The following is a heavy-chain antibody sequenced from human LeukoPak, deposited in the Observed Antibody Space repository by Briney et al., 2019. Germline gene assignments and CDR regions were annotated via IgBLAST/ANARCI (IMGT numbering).Heavy chain of an antibody. V-gene: IGHV4-4*07. Sequence: SETLSLTRTVSGGSISSYYWSWIRQSAGRGLELIGCTHSRGSTNYNPSLKSRVTMSMDTSKNQFSLKMTSVTAADTAVYYCTRGAVGPTPHVAFDTWGQGTMVTVSS. J-gene: IGHJ3*02. CDR3: TRGAVGPTPHVAFDT. D-gene: IGHD1-26*01. CDR1: GGSISSYY. CDR2: THSRGST.